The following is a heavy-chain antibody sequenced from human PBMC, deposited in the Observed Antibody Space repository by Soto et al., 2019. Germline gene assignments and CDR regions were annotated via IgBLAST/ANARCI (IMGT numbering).Heavy chain of an antibody. CDR3: AKEAGYCSSTSGSPPTYYYYMDV. CDR2: ISGSGGST. CDR1: GFTFSSYA. J-gene: IGHJ6*03. Sequence: PGGSLRLSCAASGFTFSSYAMSWVRQAPGKGLEWVSAISGSGGSTYYADSVKGRFTISRDNSKNTLYLQMNSLRAEDTAVYYYAKEAGYCSSTSGSPPTYYYYMDVWGKGTTVTVSS. D-gene: IGHD2-2*01. V-gene: IGHV3-23*01.